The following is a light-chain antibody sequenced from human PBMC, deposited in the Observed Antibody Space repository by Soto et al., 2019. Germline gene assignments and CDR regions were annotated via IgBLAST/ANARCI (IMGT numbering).Light chain of an antibody. V-gene: IGKV1-5*01. CDR3: QQYKSRRT. J-gene: IGKJ1*01. CDR2: DAS. CDR1: EDINDW. Sequence: QMTQSPSTLSASIGDRVTITCRASEDINDWLAWYQQRPGNAPKFLIYDASTLQSGVPSRFSGSGSGTEFTLTISSLQPDESATYYCQQYKSRRTFGQGTNVDI.